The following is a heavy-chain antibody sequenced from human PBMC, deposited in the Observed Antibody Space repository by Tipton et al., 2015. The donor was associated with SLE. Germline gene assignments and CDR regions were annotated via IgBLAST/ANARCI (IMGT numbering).Heavy chain of an antibody. Sequence: TLSLTCIVSGGSISSGTGNWGWIRQPPGKGLEWIGSLYYSGSTYYNPSLKSRVTMSVDSSKNQFSLNMNSLTAADTAVYFCARGGLGEEKTYMDVWGRGTMVTVSS. CDR2: LYYSGST. D-gene: IGHD3-10*01. J-gene: IGHJ6*03. V-gene: IGHV4-39*07. CDR1: GGSISSGTGN. CDR3: ARGGLGEEKTYMDV.